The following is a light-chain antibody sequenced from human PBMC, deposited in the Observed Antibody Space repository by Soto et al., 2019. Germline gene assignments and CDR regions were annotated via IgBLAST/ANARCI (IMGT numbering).Light chain of an antibody. CDR2: AAS. CDR3: QQSYSSPPT. CDR1: QSISNH. V-gene: IGKV1-39*01. J-gene: IGKJ1*01. Sequence: DIQITQSPSSLSASVEDRVIITCRASQSISNHLNWYQQKPGKAPKLLIFAASSLQSGVPSRFSGSRSGPDFTLTISSLQHEDFATYYCQQSYSSPPTFGQGTKVDIK.